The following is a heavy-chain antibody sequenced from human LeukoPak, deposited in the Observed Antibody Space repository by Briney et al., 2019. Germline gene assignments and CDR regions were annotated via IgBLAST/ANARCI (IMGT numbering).Heavy chain of an antibody. CDR2: IYYSGST. Sequence: PSETLSLTCTVSGGSMSPYHWGWIRQPPGKGLEWTGYIYYSGSTYYNPSLKSRVTISVDTSKNQFSLKLSSVTAADTAVYYCARLLRFLEWLDFDYWGQGTLVTVSS. CDR1: GGSMSPYH. D-gene: IGHD3-3*01. CDR3: ARLLRFLEWLDFDY. V-gene: IGHV4-59*08. J-gene: IGHJ4*02.